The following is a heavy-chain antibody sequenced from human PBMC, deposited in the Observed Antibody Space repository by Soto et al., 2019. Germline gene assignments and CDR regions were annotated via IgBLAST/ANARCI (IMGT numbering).Heavy chain of an antibody. CDR1: GFTFSSYA. D-gene: IGHD4-17*01. Sequence: GGSLSLSCAASGFTFSSYAMSWVRQAPGKGLEWVSAISGSGGSTYYADSVKGRFTISRDNSKNTLYLQMNSLRAEDTAVHYCAKVPGYDYGDYNWFDPWGQGTLVTVSS. CDR3: AKVPGYDYGDYNWFDP. CDR2: ISGSGGST. V-gene: IGHV3-23*01. J-gene: IGHJ5*02.